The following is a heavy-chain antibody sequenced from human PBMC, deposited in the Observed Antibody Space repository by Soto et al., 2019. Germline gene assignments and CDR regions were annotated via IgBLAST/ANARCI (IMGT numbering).Heavy chain of an antibody. J-gene: IGHJ4*02. CDR1: NDSISTYY. Sequence: QVQLQESGPGLVKPSETLSLTCTVSNDSISTYYWTWIRQPLGKGLEWIGFIYYSGSTNYKPSLQSRVTISVDTSKNHFSLKMNSVTAADTAVYYCARPGRDWGALHYWGQGTLVTVSS. CDR2: IYYSGST. V-gene: IGHV4-59*08. D-gene: IGHD7-27*01. CDR3: ARPGRDWGALHY.